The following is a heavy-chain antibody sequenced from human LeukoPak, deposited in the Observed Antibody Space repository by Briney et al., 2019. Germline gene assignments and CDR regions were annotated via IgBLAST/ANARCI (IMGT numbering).Heavy chain of an antibody. CDR3: AREASGWYSPFDY. V-gene: IGHV3-30-3*01. D-gene: IGHD6-19*01. J-gene: IGHJ4*02. CDR2: ISYDGSNK. CDR1: GFTFSSYA. Sequence: EGSLRLSCAASGFTFSSYAMHWVRQAPGKGLEWVAVISYDGSNKYYADSVKGRFTISRDNSKNTLYLQMNSLRAEDTAVYYCAREASGWYSPFDYWGQGTLVTVSS.